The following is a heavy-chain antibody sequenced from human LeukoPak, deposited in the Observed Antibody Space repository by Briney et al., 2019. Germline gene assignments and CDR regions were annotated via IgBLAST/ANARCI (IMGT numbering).Heavy chain of an antibody. V-gene: IGHV4-59*01. CDR1: GGSISSYY. CDR3: ARARSSDTAMVLNWFDP. D-gene: IGHD5-18*01. Sequence: SETLSLTCTVSGGSISSYYWSWIRQPPGKGLEWIGYIYYSGSTNYNPSLKSRVTISVDTSKNQFSLKLSSVTAADTAVYYCARARSSDTAMVLNWFDPWGQGTLVTVSS. CDR2: IYYSGST. J-gene: IGHJ5*02.